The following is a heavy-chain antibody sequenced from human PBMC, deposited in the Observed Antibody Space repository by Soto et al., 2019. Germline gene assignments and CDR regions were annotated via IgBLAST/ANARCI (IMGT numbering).Heavy chain of an antibody. CDR1: LGTFDSYT. V-gene: IGHV1-69*04. CDR2: IIPILGIA. CDR3: ARDLRGTAATERYYYIGV. J-gene: IGHJ6*03. D-gene: IGHD6-13*01. Sequence: SAKVSCKASLGTFDSYTISWVRQAPGQGLEWMGRIIPILGIANYAQKFQGRVTITADTSTSTAYMELSSLRSEDKAEYYYARDLRGTAATERYYYIGVWGKVHRVTVAS.